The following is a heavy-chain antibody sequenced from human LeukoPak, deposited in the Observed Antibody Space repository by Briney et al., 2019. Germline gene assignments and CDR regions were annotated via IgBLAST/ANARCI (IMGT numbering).Heavy chain of an antibody. CDR2: IYYSGST. V-gene: IGHV4-59*01. J-gene: IGHJ6*03. CDR3: ARSSSGSYGYYYYYMDV. CDR1: GGSISSYY. D-gene: IGHD1-26*01. Sequence: ETLSLTCTVSGGSISSYYWSWIRQPPGKGLEWIGYIYYSGSTNYNPSLKSRVTISVDTSKNQFSLKLSSVTAADTAVYYCARSSSGSYGYYYYYMDVWGKGTTVTVSS.